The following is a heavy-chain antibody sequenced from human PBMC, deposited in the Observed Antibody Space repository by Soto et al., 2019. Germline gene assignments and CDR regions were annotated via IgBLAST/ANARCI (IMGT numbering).Heavy chain of an antibody. D-gene: IGHD6-13*01. CDR2: IHYTGNT. CDR3: ARQVIAAAGTGYFQH. V-gene: IGHV4-39*01. CDR1: GGSISSISYY. Sequence: SETLSLTCTVSGGSISSISYYWGWIRQPPGKSLEYIGNIHYTGNTFYNASLKSRVTISVDTSKNRVSLKLRSVTAADTAVYYCARQVIAAAGTGYFQHWGQGAPVTVSS. J-gene: IGHJ1*01.